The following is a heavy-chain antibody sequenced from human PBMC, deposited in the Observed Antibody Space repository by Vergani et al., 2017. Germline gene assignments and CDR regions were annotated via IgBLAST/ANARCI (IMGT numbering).Heavy chain of an antibody. D-gene: IGHD5-12*01. J-gene: IGHJ6*02. CDR3: ARDIWARMNYYYYGMDV. V-gene: IGHV3-48*01. Sequence: EVQLVESGGGLVQPGGSLRLSCAASGFTFISYSMNWVRQAPGKGLEWVSYISSSSSTIYYADSVKGRFTIPRDNAKNSLYLQMNSLRAEDTAVYYCARDIWARMNYYYYGMDVWGQGTTVTVSS. CDR2: ISSSSSTI. CDR1: GFTFISYS.